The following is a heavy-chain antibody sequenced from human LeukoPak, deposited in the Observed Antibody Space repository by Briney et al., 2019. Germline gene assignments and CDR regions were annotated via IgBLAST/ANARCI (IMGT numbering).Heavy chain of an antibody. J-gene: IGHJ6*02. D-gene: IGHD3-10*01. CDR2: ISYDGSNK. Sequence: GRSLRLSCAASGFIFSSYAMHWVRQAPGKGLEWVAVISYDGSNKYYADSVKGRFTISRDNSKNTLYLQMNSLRAEDTAVYYCARERLVTMVRGVIITLSYYYYGMDVWGQGTTVTVSS. CDR3: ARERLVTMVRGVIITLSYYYYGMDV. CDR1: GFIFSSYA. V-gene: IGHV3-30*04.